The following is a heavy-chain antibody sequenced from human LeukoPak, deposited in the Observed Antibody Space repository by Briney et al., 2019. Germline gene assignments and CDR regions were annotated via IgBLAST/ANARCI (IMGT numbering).Heavy chain of an antibody. Sequence: GGSLRLSCAASGFTFSNYWVTWVRQAPGKGLEWVSTISGSGGSTYYADSVKGRFTISRGNSKNTLYLQMNSLRAEDTAVYYCAKVGSWLDGRFDYWGQGTLVTVSS. CDR1: GFTFSNYW. CDR2: ISGSGGST. V-gene: IGHV3-23*01. CDR3: AKVGSWLDGRFDY. D-gene: IGHD3-10*01. J-gene: IGHJ4*02.